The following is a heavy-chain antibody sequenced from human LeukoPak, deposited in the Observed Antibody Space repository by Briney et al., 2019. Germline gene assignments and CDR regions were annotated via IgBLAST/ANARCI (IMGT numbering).Heavy chain of an antibody. Sequence: PSETLSLTCTVSGGYISSHYWSWIRQPPGKGLEWIGYIYYSGSTNYNPSLKSRVTISVDTSKNQFSLKLSSVTAADTAVYYCARVLSSSSGFDYWGQGTLVTVSS. CDR3: ARVLSSSSGFDY. CDR1: GGYISSHY. V-gene: IGHV4-59*11. D-gene: IGHD6-6*01. CDR2: IYYSGST. J-gene: IGHJ4*02.